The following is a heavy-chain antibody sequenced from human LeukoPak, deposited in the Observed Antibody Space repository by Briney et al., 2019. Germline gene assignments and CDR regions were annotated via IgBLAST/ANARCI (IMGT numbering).Heavy chain of an antibody. CDR3: ASDLRALDDLVDY. D-gene: IGHD1-1*01. Sequence: ASVKVSCKTSGYPFTGCYMHWVRQAPGQGLEWMGWINLDSGGTNYGQKFQGRVTMTRDTSISTAYMELSGLTSDDTAVYYCASDLRALDDLVDYWGQGTLVTVSS. J-gene: IGHJ4*02. CDR2: INLDSGGT. CDR1: GYPFTGCY. V-gene: IGHV1-2*02.